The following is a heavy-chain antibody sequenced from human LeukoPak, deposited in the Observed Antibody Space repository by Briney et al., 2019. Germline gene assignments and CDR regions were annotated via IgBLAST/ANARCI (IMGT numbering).Heavy chain of an antibody. CDR1: GGTFSSYA. D-gene: IGHD3-22*01. CDR3: ARAPRGYDSSGYYSAYYYYYYMDV. J-gene: IGHJ6*03. Sequence: SVKVSCKASGGTFSSYAISWVRQAPGQGLEWMGGIIPIFGTANHAQKFQGRVTITADESTSTAYMELSSLRSEDTAVYYCARAPRGYDSSGYYSAYYYYYYMDVWGKGTTVTISS. V-gene: IGHV1-69*13. CDR2: IIPIFGTA.